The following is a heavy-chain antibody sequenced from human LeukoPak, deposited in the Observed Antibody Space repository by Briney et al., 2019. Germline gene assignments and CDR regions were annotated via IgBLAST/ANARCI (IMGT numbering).Heavy chain of an antibody. D-gene: IGHD3-22*01. V-gene: IGHV3-48*01. CDR3: ARGGEYYYDSSGYYSVY. CDR1: GFTFSSYS. Sequence: PGGSLRLSCAASGFTFSSYSMNWVRQAPGKGLEWVSYISSSSSTIYYADSVKGRFTISRDNAKNSLYLQMNSLRAEDTAVYYCARGGEYYYDSSGYYSVYWGQGTLVTVSS. CDR2: ISSSSSTI. J-gene: IGHJ4*02.